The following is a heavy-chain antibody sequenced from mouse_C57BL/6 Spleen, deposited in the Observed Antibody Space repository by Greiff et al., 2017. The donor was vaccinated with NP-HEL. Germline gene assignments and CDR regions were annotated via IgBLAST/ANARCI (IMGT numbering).Heavy chain of an antibody. CDR2: IDPSDSYT. D-gene: IGHD1-1*01. CDR1: GYTFTSYW. V-gene: IGHV1-50*01. CDR3: ARGPYYSGSSYGLDY. Sequence: QVQLQQPGAELVKPGASVKLSCKASGYTFTSYWMQWVKQRPGQGLEWIGEIDPSDSYTNYNQKFKGKATLTVDTSSSTAYLQLSSLTSEDSAVYYCARGPYYSGSSYGLDYWGQGTTLTVSP. J-gene: IGHJ2*01.